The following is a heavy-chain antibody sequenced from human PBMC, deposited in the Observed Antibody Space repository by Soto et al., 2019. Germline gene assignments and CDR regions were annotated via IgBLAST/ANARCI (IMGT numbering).Heavy chain of an antibody. CDR1: GGSISSYY. V-gene: IGHV4-59*01. CDR3: ARGKRDYYYDSSGYYYFDY. Sequence: QVQLQESGPGLVKPSETLSLTCTVSGGSISSYYWSWIRQPPGKGLEWIGYIYYSGSTNYNPSLKSRVTLSVDTSKNQFSLKLSSVTAADTAVYYCARGKRDYYYDSSGYYYFDYWGQGTLVTVSS. D-gene: IGHD3-22*01. J-gene: IGHJ4*02. CDR2: IYYSGST.